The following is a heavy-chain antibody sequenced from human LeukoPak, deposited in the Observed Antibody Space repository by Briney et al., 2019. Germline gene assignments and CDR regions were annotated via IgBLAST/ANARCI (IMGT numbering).Heavy chain of an antibody. Sequence: PSETLSLTCIVSGGSISSSNYYWGWIRQPPGKGLEWIGTIYYTGSTYYNPSLKSRVTISVDTSKNQFSLKLSSVTAADTAVYYCARHGIMGAIGIDYWGQGTLVTVSS. D-gene: IGHD1-26*01. V-gene: IGHV4-39*01. CDR2: IYYTGST. CDR3: ARHGIMGAIGIDY. J-gene: IGHJ4*02. CDR1: GGSISSSNYY.